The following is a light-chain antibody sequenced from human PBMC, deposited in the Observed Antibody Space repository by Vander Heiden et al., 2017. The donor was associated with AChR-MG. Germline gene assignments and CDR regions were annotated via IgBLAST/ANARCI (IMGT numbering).Light chain of an antibody. Sequence: QSALTQPPSASGSPGQSVTIPCTGTSSDVGGYNYDSWNQQHPGKAPKLMIYEVSNRPSGVPDRFSGSKSGNTASLTVSGLQAEDEADYYCSSYAGSNPVFGGGTKLTVL. CDR2: EVS. CDR3: SSYAGSNPV. CDR1: SSDVGGYNY. V-gene: IGLV2-8*01. J-gene: IGLJ2*01.